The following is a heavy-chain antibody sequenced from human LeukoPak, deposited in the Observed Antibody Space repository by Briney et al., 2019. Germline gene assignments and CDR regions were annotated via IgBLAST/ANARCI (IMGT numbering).Heavy chain of an antibody. V-gene: IGHV1-2*02. D-gene: IGHD6-19*01. J-gene: IGHJ4*02. Sequence: ASVKVSCKASGYTFTGYYMHWVRQAPGQGLEWMGWINPNSGGTNYAQKFQGRVTMTRDTSISTAYMELSRLRSDDTAVYYCARVGDSSGWSYYFDYWGQGTLVTVSS. CDR2: INPNSGGT. CDR3: ARVGDSSGWSYYFDY. CDR1: GYTFTGYY.